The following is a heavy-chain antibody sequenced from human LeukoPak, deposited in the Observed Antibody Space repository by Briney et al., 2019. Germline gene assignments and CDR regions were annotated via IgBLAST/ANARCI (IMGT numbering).Heavy chain of an antibody. V-gene: IGHV3-23*01. J-gene: IGHJ4*02. Sequence: SGGSLRLSCAASGFTFSSYAMSWVRQAPGKGLEWVSAISGSGGSTYYADSVKGRFTISRDNSKNTLYLQMNSLRAEDTAVYYCAKYRSSWYWFDYWGQGTLVTVSS. CDR3: AKYRSSWYWFDY. CDR1: GFTFSSYA. CDR2: ISGSGGST. D-gene: IGHD6-13*01.